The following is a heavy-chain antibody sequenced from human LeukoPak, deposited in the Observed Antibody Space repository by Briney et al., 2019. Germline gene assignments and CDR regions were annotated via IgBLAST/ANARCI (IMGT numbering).Heavy chain of an antibody. J-gene: IGHJ4*02. V-gene: IGHV3-21*01. Sequence: PGGSLRLSCAASGFTFSSYWMSWVRQAPGKGLEWVSSISSRSSSIYYADSVKGRFTISRDNAKNSLYLQMNSLRAEDTAVYWCARDYIAYDPLDYWGQGTLVTVSS. CDR1: GFTFSSYW. D-gene: IGHD3-3*01. CDR3: ARDYIAYDPLDY. CDR2: ISSRSSSI.